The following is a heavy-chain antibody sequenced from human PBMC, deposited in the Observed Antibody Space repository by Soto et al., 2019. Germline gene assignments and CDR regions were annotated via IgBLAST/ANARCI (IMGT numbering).Heavy chain of an antibody. CDR3: ARARYYYGMDV. V-gene: IGHV3-53*01. CDR1: GFTVSSNY. Sequence: EVRLVESGGGLIQPGGSQRLSCAASGFTVSSNYMSWVRQAPGKGLEWVSVMYSGGSTYYADSVKGRFTISRDNSKNTLYLQMNSLRAEDTAVYYCARARYYYGMDVWGQGTTVTVSS. J-gene: IGHJ6*02. CDR2: MYSGGST.